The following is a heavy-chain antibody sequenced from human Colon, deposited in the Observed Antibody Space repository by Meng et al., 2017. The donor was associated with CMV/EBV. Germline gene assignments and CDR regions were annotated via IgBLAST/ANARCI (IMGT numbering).Heavy chain of an antibody. J-gene: IGHJ4*02. D-gene: IGHD6-19*01. Sequence: SCAASGFTFSSYGMHWVRQAPGKGLEWVAFIRYDGSNKYYADSVKGRFTISRDNSKNTLYLQMNSLRAEDTAVYYCATSLGIAVAPDYWGQGTLVTVSS. CDR3: ATSLGIAVAPDY. CDR2: IRYDGSNK. V-gene: IGHV3-30*02. CDR1: GFTFSSYG.